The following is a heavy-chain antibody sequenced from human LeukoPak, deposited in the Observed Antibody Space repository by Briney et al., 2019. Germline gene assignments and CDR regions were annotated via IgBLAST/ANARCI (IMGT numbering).Heavy chain of an antibody. D-gene: IGHD1-7*01. Sequence: ASVKVSCKASGYTFTSYGISWVRHAFGQGLGRMQWISAYIGNTNYAQKHPARITMTTDTLASTAYMELRSLRSDDTAVYYCARVEPLYNWNFHDAFDIWGQGTMVTVSS. CDR2: ISAYIGNT. V-gene: IGHV1-18*01. CDR3: ARVEPLYNWNFHDAFDI. J-gene: IGHJ3*02. CDR1: GYTFTSYG.